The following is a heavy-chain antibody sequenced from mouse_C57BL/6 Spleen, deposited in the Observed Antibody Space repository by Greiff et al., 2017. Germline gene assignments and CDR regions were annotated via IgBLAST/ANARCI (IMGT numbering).Heavy chain of an antibody. CDR3: ARWGNS. CDR2: ISDGGSYT. J-gene: IGHJ3*01. D-gene: IGHD2-1*01. V-gene: IGHV5-4*01. Sequence: EVQRVESGGGLVKPGGSLKLSCAASGFTFSSYAMSWVRQTPEKRLEWVATISDGGSYTYYPDNVKGRFTISRDNAKNNLYLQMSHLKSEDTAMYYCARWGNSWGQGTLVTVSA. CDR1: GFTFSSYA.